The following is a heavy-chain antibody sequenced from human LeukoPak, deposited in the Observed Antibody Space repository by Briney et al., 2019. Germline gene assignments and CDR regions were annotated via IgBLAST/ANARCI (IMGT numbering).Heavy chain of an antibody. D-gene: IGHD3-3*01. CDR2: ISGSGGST. Sequence: GGSLRLSCAASGFTFSSYAMSWVRQAPGKGLEWVSAISGSGGSTYYADSVKGRFTISRDNSKNTLYLQMNSLRAEDTAVYYCAKQVDYDFRSGYPGHFDYWGQGTLVTVSS. CDR1: GFTFSSYA. CDR3: AKQVDYDFRSGYPGHFDY. J-gene: IGHJ4*02. V-gene: IGHV3-23*01.